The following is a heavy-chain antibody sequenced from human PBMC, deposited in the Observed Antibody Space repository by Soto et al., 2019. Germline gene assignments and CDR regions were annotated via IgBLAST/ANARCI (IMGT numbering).Heavy chain of an antibody. D-gene: IGHD3-10*01. CDR3: ARGARAPRITMVRGSPFDWFDP. V-gene: IGHV1-69*01. CDR1: GGTFSSYA. J-gene: IGHJ5*02. CDR2: IIPLFGTA. Sequence: QVQLVQSGAEVKKPGSSVKVSCKASGGTFSSYAISWVRQAPGQGLEWMGGIIPLFGTANYAQKFQGRVTITADESTSTAYMELSSLRSEDTAVYYCARGARAPRITMVRGSPFDWFDPWGQGTLVTVSS.